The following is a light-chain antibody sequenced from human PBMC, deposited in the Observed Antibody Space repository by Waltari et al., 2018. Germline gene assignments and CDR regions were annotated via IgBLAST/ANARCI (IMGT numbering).Light chain of an antibody. CDR2: DAF. V-gene: IGKV3-20*01. CDR3: QKYESLPAT. Sequence: ETVLTQSPGTLSLSPGERATLPCRASQSVSRALAWYQQKPGQAPRLLLYDAFSRATGIPDRFSGSGSGTDFSLTISRLEPEDFAVYYCQKYESLPATFGQGTKVEIK. CDR1: QSVSRA. J-gene: IGKJ1*01.